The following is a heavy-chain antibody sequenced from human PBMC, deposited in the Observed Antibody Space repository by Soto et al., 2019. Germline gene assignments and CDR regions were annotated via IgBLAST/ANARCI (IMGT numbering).Heavy chain of an antibody. D-gene: IGHD2-8*01. CDR2: INQDGSEK. Sequence: EVQLMESGGDLVQPGGSLRLSCVASGFTFSTYWMDWVRQIPGKGLEWVANINQDGSEKNYVDSVKGRFTISRDNAKNSLYLQMSSLTAEDSALYYCSRSLNAWGQGTLVTVSS. CDR3: SRSLNA. J-gene: IGHJ5*02. CDR1: GFTFSTYW. V-gene: IGHV3-7*01.